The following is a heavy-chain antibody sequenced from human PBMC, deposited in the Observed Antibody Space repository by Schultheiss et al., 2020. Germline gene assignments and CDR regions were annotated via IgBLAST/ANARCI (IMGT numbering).Heavy chain of an antibody. CDR2: IYHSGST. CDR3: ASGYTVTRGNYYYGMDV. D-gene: IGHD4-17*01. CDR1: GGSISSGGYS. J-gene: IGHJ6*02. V-gene: IGHV4-30-2*01. Sequence: SETLSLTCAVSGGSISSGGYSWSWIRQPPGKGLEWIGYIYHSGSTYYNPSLKSRVTISVDRSKNQFSLKLSSVTAADTAVYYCASGYTVTRGNYYYGMDVWGQGTTVTVSS.